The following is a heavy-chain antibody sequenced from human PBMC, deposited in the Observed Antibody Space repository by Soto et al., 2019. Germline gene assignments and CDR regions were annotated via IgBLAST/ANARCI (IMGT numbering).Heavy chain of an antibody. D-gene: IGHD4-17*01. V-gene: IGHV3-30*18. CDR1: GFTFSSYG. CDR3: AKGPTYGASGFQH. CDR2: ISYDGSNK. Sequence: QVQLVESGGGVVQPGRSLRLSCAASGFTFSSYGMHWVRQAPGKGLEWVAVISYDGSNKYYADSVKGRFTISRDNSKNTLYLQMNSLRAEDTAVYYCAKGPTYGASGFQHWGQGTLVTVSS. J-gene: IGHJ1*01.